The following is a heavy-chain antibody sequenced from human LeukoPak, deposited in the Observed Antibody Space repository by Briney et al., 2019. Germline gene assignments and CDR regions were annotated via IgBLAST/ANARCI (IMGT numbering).Heavy chain of an antibody. CDR2: IIPIFGSA. V-gene: IGHV1-69*05. D-gene: IGHD5-18*01. CDR1: GGTFSSYA. J-gene: IGHJ5*02. CDR3: ASQQPTDGYSSPPLFDP. Sequence: SVKVSCKASGGTFSSYAISWVRQAPGQGLEWKGGIIPIFGSANYAQKFQGRVTITTDESTSTAYMELSSLRSEDTAVYYCASQQPTDGYSSPPLFDPWGQGTLVTVSS.